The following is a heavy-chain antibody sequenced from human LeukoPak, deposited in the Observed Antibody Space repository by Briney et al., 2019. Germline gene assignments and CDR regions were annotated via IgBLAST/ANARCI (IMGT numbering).Heavy chain of an antibody. D-gene: IGHD1-1*01. V-gene: IGHV4-59*01. CDR1: GGSISSFH. Sequence: SETLSLTCTVSGGSISSFHWSWIRQPPGKGLEWIGYIYNSGSTNYNPPLKSRVTISIDTSKNQFSLNLSSVTAADTAVYYCARVNDREHGYYYYYMDVWGKGTTVTISS. CDR3: ARVNDREHGYYYYYMDV. CDR2: IYNSGST. J-gene: IGHJ6*03.